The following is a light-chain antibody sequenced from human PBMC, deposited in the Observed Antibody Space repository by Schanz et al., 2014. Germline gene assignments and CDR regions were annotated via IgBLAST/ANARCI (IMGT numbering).Light chain of an antibody. CDR2: EVS. Sequence: QSALTQPASVSGSPGQSITISCTATSSDVGSYNLVSWYQQPPGTAPKLMIYEVSKRPSGVPDRFSGSKSGNTASLTVSGLQAEDEADYYCFSYAGSNNLAFGGGTKLTVL. CDR1: SSDVGSYNL. CDR3: FSYAGSNNLA. V-gene: IGLV2-23*02. J-gene: IGLJ2*01.